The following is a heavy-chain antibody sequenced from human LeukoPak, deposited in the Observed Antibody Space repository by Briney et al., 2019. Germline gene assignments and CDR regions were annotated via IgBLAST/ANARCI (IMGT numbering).Heavy chain of an antibody. V-gene: IGHV3-30-3*01. D-gene: IGHD1-26*01. CDR1: GFTFSNYA. Sequence: PRGSRRLSCAASGFTFSNYAMHWVRQAPGKGLEWVSVVSYEGSNKYYADSVKGRFTISRDNSKNTLYLQMNSLRAEDAAVYYCATIGDRRSGELYRIDYWGQGTLVTVSS. CDR2: VSYEGSNK. J-gene: IGHJ4*02. CDR3: ATIGDRRSGELYRIDY.